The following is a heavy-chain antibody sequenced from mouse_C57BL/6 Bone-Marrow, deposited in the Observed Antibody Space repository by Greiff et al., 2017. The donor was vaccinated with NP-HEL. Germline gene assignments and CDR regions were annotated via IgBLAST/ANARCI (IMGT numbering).Heavy chain of an antibody. Sequence: QVQLQQSGAELARPGASVKLSFKASGYTFTSYGISWVKQRTGQGLEWIGEIYPRSGNTYYNEKFKGKATLTADKSSSTAYMELRSLTSEDSAVYFCANYYGSSYAMDYWGQGTSVTVSS. V-gene: IGHV1-81*01. CDR2: IYPRSGNT. CDR3: ANYYGSSYAMDY. CDR1: GYTFTSYG. J-gene: IGHJ4*01. D-gene: IGHD1-1*01.